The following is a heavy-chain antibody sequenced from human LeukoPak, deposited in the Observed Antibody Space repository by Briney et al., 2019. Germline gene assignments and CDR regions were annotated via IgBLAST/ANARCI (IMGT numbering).Heavy chain of an antibody. Sequence: PGRSLRLSCAASGFTFSSYAMHWVRQAPGKGLEWVAVISYDGSNKYYADSVKGRFTISRDNSKNTLYLQMNSLRAEDTAVYYCARDRGTMVRGVIAYYFDYWGQGTLVTVSS. D-gene: IGHD3-10*01. V-gene: IGHV3-30*04. J-gene: IGHJ4*02. CDR2: ISYDGSNK. CDR1: GFTFSSYA. CDR3: ARDRGTMVRGVIAYYFDY.